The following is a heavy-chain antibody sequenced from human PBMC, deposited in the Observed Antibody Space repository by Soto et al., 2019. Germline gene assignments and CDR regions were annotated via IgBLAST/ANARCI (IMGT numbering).Heavy chain of an antibody. Sequence: QVQLVESGGGVVQPGRSLRLSCAASGFTFSDYALHWVRQAPGKGLEWVAVISYDGSNKYYADSVKGRFTVSRDNSKNTLYLQMNSLRAEDTAVYYCARERSHSSSPCFEYWGQGTLVTVSS. J-gene: IGHJ4*02. D-gene: IGHD6-6*01. CDR3: ARERSHSSSPCFEY. V-gene: IGHV3-30-3*01. CDR1: GFTFSDYA. CDR2: ISYDGSNK.